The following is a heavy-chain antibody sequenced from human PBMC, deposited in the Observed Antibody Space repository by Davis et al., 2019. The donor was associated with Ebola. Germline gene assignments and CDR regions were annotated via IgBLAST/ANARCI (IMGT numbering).Heavy chain of an antibody. CDR1: GYTFTSYG. D-gene: IGHD6-13*01. J-gene: IGHJ6*02. Sequence: ASVKVSCKASGYTFTSYGISWVRQAPGQGLEWMGWISAYNGNTNYAQKLQGRVTMTTDTSTSTAYMELRSLRSDDTAVYYCARDIAAVLVYYGMDVWGQGTTVTVSS. V-gene: IGHV1-18*01. CDR3: ARDIAAVLVYYGMDV. CDR2: ISAYNGNT.